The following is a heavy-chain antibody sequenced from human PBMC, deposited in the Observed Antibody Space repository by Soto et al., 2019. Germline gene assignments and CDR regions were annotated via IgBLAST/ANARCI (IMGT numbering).Heavy chain of an antibody. CDR1: GFTFSSYA. Sequence: QVQLVESGGGVVQPGRSLRLSCAASGFTFSSYAMHWLRQAPGKGLEWVAVISYDGSNKYYADSVKGRFTISRDNSKNTLYLQMNSLRAEDTAVYYCAGDSSGWSDYWGQGTLVTVSS. CDR3: AGDSSGWSDY. D-gene: IGHD6-19*01. J-gene: IGHJ4*02. CDR2: ISYDGSNK. V-gene: IGHV3-30-3*01.